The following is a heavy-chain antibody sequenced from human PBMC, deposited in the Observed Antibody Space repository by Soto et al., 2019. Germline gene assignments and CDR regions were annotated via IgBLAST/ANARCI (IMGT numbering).Heavy chain of an antibody. Sequence: GGSRRLSCAASGFTFSSYWMHWVRQAPGKGLVWVSRINSDGSSTSYADSVKGRFTISRDNAKNTLYLQMNSLRAEDTAVYYCAKKSYSSASFQHWGQGTLVTVSS. CDR1: GFTFSSYW. J-gene: IGHJ1*01. CDR3: AKKSYSSASFQH. V-gene: IGHV3-74*01. CDR2: INSDGSST. D-gene: IGHD6-25*01.